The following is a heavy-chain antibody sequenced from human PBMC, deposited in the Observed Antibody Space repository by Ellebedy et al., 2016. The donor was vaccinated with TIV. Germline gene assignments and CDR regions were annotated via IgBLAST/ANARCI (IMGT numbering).Heavy chain of an antibody. CDR2: INSYNGNT. CDR1: GYTFSSYG. V-gene: IGHV1-18*04. D-gene: IGHD1-7*01. J-gene: IGHJ1*01. CDR3: ARGKVDNGNYLPAEYFQH. Sequence: ASVKVSXXASGYTFSSYGISWVRQAPGQGLEWMGWINSYNGNTNYAQKFQGRVTMTTDTSTSTAYMELRSLRSDDTAVYYCARGKVDNGNYLPAEYFQHWGQGTLVTVSS.